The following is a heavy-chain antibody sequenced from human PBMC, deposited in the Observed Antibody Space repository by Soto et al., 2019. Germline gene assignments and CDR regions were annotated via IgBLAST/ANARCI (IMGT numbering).Heavy chain of an antibody. V-gene: IGHV3-21*01. D-gene: IGHD5-18*01. J-gene: IGHJ6*02. CDR3: ARDRIQLWSAGGMDV. CDR1: GFTFSSYS. Sequence: GGSLRFSCAASGFTFSSYSMNWVRQAPGKGLEWVSSISSSSSYIYYADSVKGRFTISRDNAKNSLYLQMNSLRAEDTAVYYCARDRIQLWSAGGMDVWGQGTTVTVSS. CDR2: ISSSSSYI.